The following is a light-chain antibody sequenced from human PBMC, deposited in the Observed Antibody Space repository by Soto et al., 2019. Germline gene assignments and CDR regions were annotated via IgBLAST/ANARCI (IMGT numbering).Light chain of an antibody. CDR2: RAS. J-gene: IGLJ2*01. Sequence: QLVLTQPPSASGTPGQRVTISCSGSSSNIGSNYVYWYQQVPGTAPRLLKYRASQRPSGVPDRFSGSKSGTSASLAISGLRSEDEADYYCAAWDDTLNGLVFGGGTQLTVL. CDR1: SSNIGSNY. CDR3: AAWDDTLNGLV. V-gene: IGLV1-47*01.